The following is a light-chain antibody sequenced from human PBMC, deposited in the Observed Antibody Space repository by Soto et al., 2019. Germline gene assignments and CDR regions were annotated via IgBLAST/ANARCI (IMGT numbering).Light chain of an antibody. CDR1: QAISDN. CDR3: QQRNVWPPVT. J-gene: IGKJ5*01. CDR2: DAS. Sequence: IVMTQSPATLSVSPVERATLSFMASQAISDNLAWYQHKPGQPPRLLIYDASTRATGIPARFSGSGSGTDFTLTISSLEPEDSAVYYCQQRNVWPPVTFGQGTRLEIK. V-gene: IGKV3-15*01.